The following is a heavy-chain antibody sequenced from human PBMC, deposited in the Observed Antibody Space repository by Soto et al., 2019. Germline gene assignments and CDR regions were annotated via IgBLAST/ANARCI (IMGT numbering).Heavy chain of an antibody. CDR2: MNPNSGNT. V-gene: IGHV1-8*01. Sequence: ASVKVSCKASGYTFTSYDINWVRQATGQGLEWMGWMNPNSGNTGYAQKFQGRVTMTRNTSISTAYMELSSLRSEDTAVYYCARAPARKEWLFDWFDPWGQGTLVTVSS. D-gene: IGHD6-19*01. J-gene: IGHJ5*02. CDR1: GYTFTSYD. CDR3: ARAPARKEWLFDWFDP.